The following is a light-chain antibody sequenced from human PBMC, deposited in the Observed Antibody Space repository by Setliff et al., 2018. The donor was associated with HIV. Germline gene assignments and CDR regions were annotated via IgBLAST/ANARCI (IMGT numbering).Light chain of an antibody. Sequence: QPALTQPASVSGSPGQSITISCTGTSSDVGTYNLVSWYQQHPGKAPKLMIFEVSKRPSGVSNRFSGSKSGNTASLTISWLQAEDEADYYCCSYAGSSTFVFGGGTKVTVL. CDR1: SSDVGTYNL. CDR3: CSYAGSSTFV. V-gene: IGLV2-23*02. J-gene: IGLJ2*01. CDR2: EVS.